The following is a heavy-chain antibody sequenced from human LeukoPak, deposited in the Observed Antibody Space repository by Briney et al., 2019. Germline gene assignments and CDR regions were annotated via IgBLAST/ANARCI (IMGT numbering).Heavy chain of an antibody. Sequence: ASVKVSCKDSGYNFRSYDINRVRQATGQGLEWMGWMSSKRGDTGYAQTFQGRITMTRDTSINTAYMELNSLTSEDTAVYYCARTNLADCGGECETDAFDIWGHGTMVTVSS. CDR2: MSSKRGDT. D-gene: IGHD2-21*01. CDR3: ARTNLADCGGECETDAFDI. CDR1: GYNFRSYD. J-gene: IGHJ3*02. V-gene: IGHV1-8*01.